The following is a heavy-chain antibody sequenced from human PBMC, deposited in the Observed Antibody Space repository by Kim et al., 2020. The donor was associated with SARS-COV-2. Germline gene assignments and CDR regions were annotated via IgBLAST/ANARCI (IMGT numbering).Heavy chain of an antibody. CDR1: GGSISSSNW. V-gene: IGHV4-4*02. J-gene: IGHJ6*02. CDR2: IYHSGST. CDR3: ARVPWEVFYYDYGMDV. D-gene: IGHD1-26*01. Sequence: SETLSLTCAVSGGSISSSNWWSWVRQPPGKGLEWIGVIYHSGSTNYNPSLKSRVTISVDKSKNQFSLKLSSVTAADTAVYYCARVPWEVFYYDYGMDVWGQGTTVTVSS.